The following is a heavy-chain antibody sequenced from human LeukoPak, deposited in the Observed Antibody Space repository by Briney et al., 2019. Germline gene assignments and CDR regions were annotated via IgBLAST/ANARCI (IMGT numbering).Heavy chain of an antibody. CDR2: IIPIFGTA. D-gene: IGHD2-2*02. CDR1: GGTFSSYA. J-gene: IGHJ6*02. Sequence: SVKVSCKASGGTFSSYAISWVRQAPGQGLEWMGGIIPIFGTANYAQKFQGRVTITADESTSTAYMELSSLRSEDTAVYYCARDSRNQLLYRSYYYYGMDVWGQGTTVTVSS. V-gene: IGHV1-69*13. CDR3: ARDSRNQLLYRSYYYYGMDV.